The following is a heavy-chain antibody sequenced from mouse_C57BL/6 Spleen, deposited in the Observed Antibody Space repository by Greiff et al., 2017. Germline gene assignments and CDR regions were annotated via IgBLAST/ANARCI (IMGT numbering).Heavy chain of an antibody. D-gene: IGHD3-2*02. Sequence: QVQLQQPGAELVKPGASVKLSCKASGYTFTSYWMQWVKQRPGQGLEWIGEIDPSDSYTNYNQKFKGKATLTVDTSSSTAYMQLSSLASEDSAVYDCARGGGGQLRRAAWFAYWGQGTLVTVSA. CDR1: GYTFTSYW. J-gene: IGHJ3*01. CDR2: IDPSDSYT. V-gene: IGHV1-50*01. CDR3: ARGGGGQLRRAAWFAY.